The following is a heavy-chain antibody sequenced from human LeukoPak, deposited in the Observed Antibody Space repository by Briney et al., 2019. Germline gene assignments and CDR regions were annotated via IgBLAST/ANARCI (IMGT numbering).Heavy chain of an antibody. CDR1: GVSITSYH. Sequence: SETLSLTCNVSGVSITSYHWSWIRQSPGKGLEWIGYIYHSGSTNYNPSLKSRVTISLDTSRNQFSLKLSSVTAADTAVYYCARDKFPLVGATGDDAFDIWGQGTMVTVSS. CDR3: ARDKFPLVGATGDDAFDI. J-gene: IGHJ3*02. V-gene: IGHV4-59*12. CDR2: IYHSGST. D-gene: IGHD1-26*01.